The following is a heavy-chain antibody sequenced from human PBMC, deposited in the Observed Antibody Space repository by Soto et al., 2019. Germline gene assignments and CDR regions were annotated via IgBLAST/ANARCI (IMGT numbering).Heavy chain of an antibody. D-gene: IGHD3-3*01. CDR2: ISAYNGNT. CDR3: ARDVGDFWSGYSPYNWFDP. CDR1: GYTFTSYG. V-gene: IGHV1-18*01. Sequence: QVQLVQSGDEVKKPGASVKVSCKASGYTFTSYGISWVRQAPGHGLEWMGWISAYNGNTNYAQKLQGRVTMTTDTSTSTAYMELRRLRSDDTAVYYSARDVGDFWSGYSPYNWFDPWGQGTLVTVSS. J-gene: IGHJ5*02.